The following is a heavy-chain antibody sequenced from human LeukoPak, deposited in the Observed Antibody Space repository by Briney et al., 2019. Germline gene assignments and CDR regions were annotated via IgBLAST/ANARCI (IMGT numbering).Heavy chain of an antibody. V-gene: IGHV4-34*01. CDR2: INHSGST. CDR3: ARGYYGSGSFVDP. Sequence: AETLSLTCAVYGGSFSGYYWSWIRQPPGKGLEWIGEINHSGSTNSNPSLKSRVTISVDTSKNPVSLQPSSVTAADTAVYYCARGYYGSGSFVDPWGQGTLVTVSS. CDR1: GGSFSGYY. J-gene: IGHJ5*02. D-gene: IGHD3-10*01.